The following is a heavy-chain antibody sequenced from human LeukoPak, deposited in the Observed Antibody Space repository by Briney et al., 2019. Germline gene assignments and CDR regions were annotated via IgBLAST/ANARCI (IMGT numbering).Heavy chain of an antibody. D-gene: IGHD4-4*01. V-gene: IGHV4-30-4*01. CDR2: IYYSGST. J-gene: IGHJ5*02. CDR3: ARYYSNYVFWFDP. Sequence: SETLPLTCTVSGGSISSGDYYWSWIRQPPGKGLEWIGYIYYSGSTYYNPSLKSRVTISVDTSKNQFSLKLSSVTAADTAVYYCARYYSNYVFWFDPWGQGTLVTVSS. CDR1: GGSISSGDYY.